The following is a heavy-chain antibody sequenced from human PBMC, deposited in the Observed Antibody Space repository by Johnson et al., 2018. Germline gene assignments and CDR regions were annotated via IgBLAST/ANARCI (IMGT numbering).Heavy chain of an antibody. Sequence: VQLVESGGGLVQPGGSLRLSCAASGFTFSSYAMSWVRQAPGKGLEWVSGISWNSGSIGYADSVKGRFTISRDNAKNSLYLQMNSLRPEDTALYYCAKDRGRNYYYMDVWGKGTTVTVSS. J-gene: IGHJ6*03. D-gene: IGHD1-26*01. CDR2: ISWNSGSI. V-gene: IGHV3-9*01. CDR3: AKDRGRNYYYMDV. CDR1: GFTFSSYA.